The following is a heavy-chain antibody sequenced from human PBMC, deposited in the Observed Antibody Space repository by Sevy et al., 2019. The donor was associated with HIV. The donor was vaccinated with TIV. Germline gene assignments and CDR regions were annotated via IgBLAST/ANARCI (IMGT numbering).Heavy chain of an antibody. CDR1: GFTFSSYA. Sequence: GGSLRLSCAASGFTFSSYAMHWVRQAPGKGLEWVAVISYDGSNKYYADSVKGRFTISRDNYKNTLYLQMNSLRAEDTAVYYCARDGRNDLATQRGRTAFDIWGQGTMVTVSS. D-gene: IGHD1-1*01. V-gene: IGHV3-30-3*01. CDR2: ISYDGSNK. J-gene: IGHJ3*02. CDR3: ARDGRNDLATQRGRTAFDI.